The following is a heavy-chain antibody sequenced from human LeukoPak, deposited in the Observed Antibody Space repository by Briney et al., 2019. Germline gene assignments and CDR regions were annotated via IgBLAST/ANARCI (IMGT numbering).Heavy chain of an antibody. D-gene: IGHD3-22*01. J-gene: IGHJ4*02. CDR3: AKVTRSYYYDSSGYVDY. CDR1: GFTFSSYA. CDR2: ISGSGGST. Sequence: GGSLGLSCAASGFTFSSYAMSWVRQAPGKGLEWVSAISGSGGSTYYADSVKGRFTISRDNSKNTLYLQMNSLRAEDTAVYYCAKVTRSYYYDSSGYVDYWGQGTLVTVSS. V-gene: IGHV3-23*01.